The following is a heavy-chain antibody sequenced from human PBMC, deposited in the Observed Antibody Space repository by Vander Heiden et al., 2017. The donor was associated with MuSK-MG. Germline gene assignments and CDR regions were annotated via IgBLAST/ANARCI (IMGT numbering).Heavy chain of an antibody. J-gene: IGHJ3*01. CDR3: ERHAGDTMAMVGVFDL. CDR1: GHRFTNFW. CDR2: MDPSDSYT. Sequence: QLMQSGAEIQTPGASLVISCKASGHRFTNFWVTSVRQVPGKGMQWMSRMDPSDSYTTYNPSLQGNVTISRDKSTGTVYLQWSALRDSDSGIYYCERHAGDTMAMVGVFDLWGQGTKVTVSS. D-gene: IGHD2-8*01. V-gene: IGHV5-10-1*01.